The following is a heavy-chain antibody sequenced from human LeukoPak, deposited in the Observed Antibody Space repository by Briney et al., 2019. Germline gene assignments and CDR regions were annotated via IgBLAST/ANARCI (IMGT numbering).Heavy chain of an antibody. CDR1: GGTLSSYT. V-gene: IGHV1-69*02. D-gene: IGHD2-21*01. J-gene: IGHJ5*02. Sequence: SVKVSCKPSGGTLSSYTISWVRQAPGQGLEWMGSIIPILEITNYAQKFQGRVTITADTSTSTAYMELSSLRSGDTAVYYCASLEVVGSGPNWFDHWGQGTPVTVSS. CDR3: ASLEVVGSGPNWFDH. CDR2: IIPILEIT.